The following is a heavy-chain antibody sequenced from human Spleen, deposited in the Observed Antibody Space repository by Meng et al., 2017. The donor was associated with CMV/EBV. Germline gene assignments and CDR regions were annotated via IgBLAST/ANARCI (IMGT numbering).Heavy chain of an antibody. CDR1: GDSITNFY. V-gene: IGHV4-59*01. D-gene: IGHD3-10*01. Sequence: SETLSLTCTVSGDSITNFYWSWIRQPPGKGLEWIGFIFYSANTNYNPSLKSRVTISVDTSKNQVSLKLTSVTAEDTAVYYCARGGEFHPASENWFDPWGQGTLVTVSS. CDR2: IFYSANT. CDR3: ARGGEFHPASENWFDP. J-gene: IGHJ5*02.